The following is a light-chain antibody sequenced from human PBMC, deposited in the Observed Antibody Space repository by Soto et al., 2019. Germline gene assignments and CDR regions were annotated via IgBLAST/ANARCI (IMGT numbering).Light chain of an antibody. CDR3: QQYGSSPRT. CDR1: QGIFYN. Sequence: IVLTQSPATLSVSPGERATLSCRASQGIFYNLACFQQRPGQAPRLLIYGASSRATGIPDRFSGSGSGTDFTLTISRLEPEDFAVYYCQQYGSSPRTFGQGTKVDI. CDR2: GAS. V-gene: IGKV3-20*01. J-gene: IGKJ1*01.